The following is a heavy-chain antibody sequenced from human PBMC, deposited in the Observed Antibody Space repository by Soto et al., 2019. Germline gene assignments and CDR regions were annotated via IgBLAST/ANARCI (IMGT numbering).Heavy chain of an antibody. CDR1: GGSISSYY. V-gene: IGHV4-59*01. CDR2: SYYSGST. D-gene: IGHD6-19*01. CDR3: AREYSSGWNNWFDP. J-gene: IGHJ5*02. Sequence: SETLSLTCTVSGGSISSYYWSWIRQPPGKGLEWIGYSYYSGSTNYNPSLKSRVTISVDTSKNQFSLKLSSVTAADTAVYYCAREYSSGWNNWFDPWGQGTLVTVSS.